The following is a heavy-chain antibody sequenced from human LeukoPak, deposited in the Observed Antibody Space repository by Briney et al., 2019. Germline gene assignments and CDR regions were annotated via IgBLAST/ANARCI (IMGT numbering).Heavy chain of an antibody. J-gene: IGHJ6*03. D-gene: IGHD4-11*01. Sequence: GGSLRLSCAASGFTFSTYWMHWVRQAPGKGLVWVSRINSDGSATGYADSVKGRFTISRDNAKNTLFLQMNSLRDEDTALYYCVRGATTVSVNYFYYYMDVWGKGTTVTV. CDR2: INSDGSAT. CDR3: VRGATTVSVNYFYYYMDV. CDR1: GFTFSTYW. V-gene: IGHV3-74*01.